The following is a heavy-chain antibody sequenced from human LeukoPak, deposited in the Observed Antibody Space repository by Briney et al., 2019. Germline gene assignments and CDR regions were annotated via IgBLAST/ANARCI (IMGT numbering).Heavy chain of an antibody. Sequence: GGSLRLSCAASGFTFSSYSMNWVRQAPGKGLEWVSYIGSSSSTIYYADSVKGRFTISRDNAKNSLYLQMNSLRAEDTAVYYCARERGRKQWLVNGAFDIWGQGTMVTVSS. CDR2: IGSSSSTI. CDR3: ARERGRKQWLVNGAFDI. D-gene: IGHD6-19*01. J-gene: IGHJ3*02. V-gene: IGHV3-48*04. CDR1: GFTFSSYS.